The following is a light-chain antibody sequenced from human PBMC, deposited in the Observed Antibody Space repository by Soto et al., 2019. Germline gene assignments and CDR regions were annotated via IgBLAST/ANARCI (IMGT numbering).Light chain of an antibody. J-gene: IGKJ5*01. CDR2: AAS. CDR1: QGISNF. CDR3: QKYSSVIT. V-gene: IGKV1-27*01. Sequence: DIQMTQSPSSLSASVGDRVTITCRARQGISNFLAWYQQKPGKVPKLLISAASTLQSGVPSRFSGSGSGRDFTLTITSLQPEDVATYYCQKYSSVITFGQGTRLEIK.